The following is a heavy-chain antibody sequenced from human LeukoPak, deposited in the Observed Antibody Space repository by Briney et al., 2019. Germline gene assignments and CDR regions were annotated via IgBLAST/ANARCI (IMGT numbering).Heavy chain of an antibody. CDR2: IKKRSDGGTA. CDR1: GFTFKNAW. J-gene: IGHJ3*01. Sequence: GGSLRLSCAASGFTFKNAWMNWVRQAPGKGLEWVGRIKKRSDGGTADYAAPVKDRFIISRDDSQDTLYLQMSTLKTEDTAVYYCTRDWYHAFDFWGQGTVVTVSS. V-gene: IGHV3-15*07. D-gene: IGHD3-9*01. CDR3: TRDWYHAFDF.